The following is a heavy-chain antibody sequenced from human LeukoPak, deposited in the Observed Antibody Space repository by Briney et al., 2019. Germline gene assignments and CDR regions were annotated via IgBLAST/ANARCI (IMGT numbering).Heavy chain of an antibody. J-gene: IGHJ4*02. D-gene: IGHD2-15*01. CDR2: IYYSGST. Sequence: SETLSLTCTVSGGSISSYYWRWIRQPPGKGLEWIGDIYYSGSTNYYASLTNSVTISVDTSKNQFSLKLSSVTAADTAVYYCAREVGYCSGGSCYSYFDYWGQGTLVTVSS. V-gene: IGHV4-59*01. CDR3: AREVGYCSGGSCYSYFDY. CDR1: GGSISSYY.